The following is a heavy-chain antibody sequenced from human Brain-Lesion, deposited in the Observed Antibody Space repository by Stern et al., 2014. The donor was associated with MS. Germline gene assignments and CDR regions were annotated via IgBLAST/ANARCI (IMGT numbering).Heavy chain of an antibody. V-gene: IGHV3-30*18. Sequence: MQLVESGGGVVQPGRSLRLTCTVSGFTFSSYGMHWVRQAPGKGLEGVPVIPYDGSDTYYAESVKGRFTISRDNSKNTLYLEMRSLRPEDTAVYYCVKRGITEVRGVRLGDYWGPGTLVIVSS. CDR2: IPYDGSDT. CDR1: GFTFSSYG. D-gene: IGHD3-10*01. J-gene: IGHJ4*02. CDR3: VKRGITEVRGVRLGDY.